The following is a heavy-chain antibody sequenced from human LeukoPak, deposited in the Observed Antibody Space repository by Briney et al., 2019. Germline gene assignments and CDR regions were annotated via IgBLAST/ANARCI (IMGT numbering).Heavy chain of an antibody. Sequence: ASVKVSCKASGGTFSSYAISWVRQAPGQGLEWMGGIIPIFGTANYAQKFQGRVTITTDESTSTAYMELSSLRSEDTAVYYCARECYYDSSGHYYAGWFDPWGQGTLVTVSS. CDR2: IIPIFGTA. CDR1: GGTFSSYA. CDR3: ARECYYDSSGHYYAGWFDP. V-gene: IGHV1-69*05. D-gene: IGHD3-22*01. J-gene: IGHJ5*02.